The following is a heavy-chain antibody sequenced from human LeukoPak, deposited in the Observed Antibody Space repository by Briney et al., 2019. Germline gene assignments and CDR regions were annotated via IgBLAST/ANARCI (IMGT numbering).Heavy chain of an antibody. V-gene: IGHV3-21*01. CDR3: AKEVDTVTDWSNDAFDI. CDR2: ISSSSSYI. CDR1: GFTFSSYS. D-gene: IGHD5-18*01. J-gene: IGHJ3*02. Sequence: GGSLRLSCAASGFTFSSYSMNWVRQAPGKGLEWVSSISSSSSYIYYADSVKGRFTISRDNAKNSLYLQMNSLRAEDTAVYYCAKEVDTVTDWSNDAFDIWGQGTMVIVSS.